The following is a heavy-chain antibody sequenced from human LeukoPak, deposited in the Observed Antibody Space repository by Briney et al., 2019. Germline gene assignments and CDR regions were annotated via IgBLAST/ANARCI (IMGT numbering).Heavy chain of an antibody. CDR3: ARHDAGIAARPFDS. J-gene: IGHJ4*02. Sequence: SETLSLTCTVSGGSISNNYWSWIRQPPGKGLEWIGYNYNRGGYNYNSGSTNYTPSLKSRITISVDTSKNQFSLKLSSVTAADTAVYYCARHDAGIAARPFDSWGQGTLVTVSS. V-gene: IGHV4-59*08. D-gene: IGHD6-6*01. CDR1: GGSISNNY. CDR2: NYNRGGYNYNSGST.